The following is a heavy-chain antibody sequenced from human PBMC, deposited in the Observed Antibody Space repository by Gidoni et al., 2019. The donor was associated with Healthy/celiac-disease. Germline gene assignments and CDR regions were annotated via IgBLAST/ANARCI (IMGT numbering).Heavy chain of an antibody. J-gene: IGHJ4*02. D-gene: IGHD3-3*01. CDR3: TRAEYYEVWSGYQFDY. CDR1: GFTFGDYA. CDR2: IRSKAYGGTT. Sequence: EVQLVESGGGLVKPGRSLRLSCAASGFTFGDYAMSWFRQAQGKGLAWGGCIRSKAYGGTTEYAACVKGRFNSSRDDSKSIAYRKMNSLKTEDTAVDYCTRAEYYEVWSGYQFDYWGQGTLVTVSS. V-gene: IGHV3-49*05.